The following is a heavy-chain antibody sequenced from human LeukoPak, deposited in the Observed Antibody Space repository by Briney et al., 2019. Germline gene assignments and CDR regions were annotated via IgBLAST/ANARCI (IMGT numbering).Heavy chain of an antibody. V-gene: IGHV3-21*01. J-gene: IGHJ4*02. CDR3: ARDWFSSSHGYFDY. CDR1: GFTFSSYS. Sequence: PGGSLRLSCAASGFTFSSYSMNWVRQAPGKGLEWVSSISSSSSYIYYADSVKGRFTISRDNAKNSLYLQMNSLRAEDTAVYYCARDWFSSSHGYFDYWGQGTLVTLSS. CDR2: ISSSSSYI. D-gene: IGHD6-6*01.